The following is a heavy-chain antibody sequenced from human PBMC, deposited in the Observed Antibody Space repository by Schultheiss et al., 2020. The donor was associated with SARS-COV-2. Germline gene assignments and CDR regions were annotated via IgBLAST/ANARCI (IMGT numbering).Heavy chain of an antibody. CDR2: IYYSGST. V-gene: IGHV4-59*01. CDR3: ATGPFYGDYVVE. D-gene: IGHD4-17*01. J-gene: IGHJ4*02. Sequence: SETLSLTCTVSGGSISSYYWSWIRQPPGKGLEWIGYIYYSGSTNYNPSLKSRVTISVDTSKNHFSLKLSSVTAADTALYYCATGPFYGDYVVEWGQGTLVTVSS. CDR1: GGSISSYY.